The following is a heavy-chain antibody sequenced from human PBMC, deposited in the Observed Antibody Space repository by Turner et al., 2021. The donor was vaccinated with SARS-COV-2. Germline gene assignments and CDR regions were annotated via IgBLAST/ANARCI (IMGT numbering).Heavy chain of an antibody. D-gene: IGHD2-2*01. J-gene: IGHJ5*02. CDR2: IIPIFGTA. V-gene: IGHV1-69*01. CDR3: ARVPQYCSSSSCPSNWFDP. Sequence: QVQLVQSGAEVKKPGSSVKVSCKASGGTFSSYDISWVRQAPGQGLEWMGGIIPIFGTANYAQKFQGRGTITADESTSTAYMELSSLRSEDTAVYYCARVPQYCSSSSCPSNWFDPWGQGTLVTVSS. CDR1: GGTFSSYD.